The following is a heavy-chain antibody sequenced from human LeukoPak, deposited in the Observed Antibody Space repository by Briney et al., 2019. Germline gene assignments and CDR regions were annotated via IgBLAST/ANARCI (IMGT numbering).Heavy chain of an antibody. CDR1: GYSFNTFD. CDR2: MNPNTGKT. CDR3: ARGPLTGGLYHYYMDV. J-gene: IGHJ6*03. Sequence: AAVKVSCKASGYSFNTFDINWVRQAPGQGLEWMGWMNPNTGKTGYAQKFQGRVTITGNSSISTVDMELSSLTSDDTAVYYCARGPLTGGLYHYYMDVWGKGTTVTVSS. V-gene: IGHV1-8*03. D-gene: IGHD7-27*01.